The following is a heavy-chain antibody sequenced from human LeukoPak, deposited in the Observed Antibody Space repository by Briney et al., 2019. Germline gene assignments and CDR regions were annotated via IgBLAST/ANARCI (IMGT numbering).Heavy chain of an antibody. CDR1: GFTFSAYS. Sequence: GGSLRLSCEASGFTFSAYSMSWVRQAPGRGLEWISYIRSSSTTIYYADSVKGRFTISRDNAENSLYLQMNSLRVEDTAVYFCARDSRSHCGTDACYGPYFDYWGQGTLVAVSS. CDR2: IRSSSTTI. V-gene: IGHV3-48*01. D-gene: IGHD2-2*01. CDR3: ARDSRSHCGTDACYGPYFDY. J-gene: IGHJ4*02.